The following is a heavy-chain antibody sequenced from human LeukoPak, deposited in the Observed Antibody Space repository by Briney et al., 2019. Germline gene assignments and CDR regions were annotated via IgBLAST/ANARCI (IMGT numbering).Heavy chain of an antibody. CDR2: IYYSGST. Sequence: SETLSLTCTVSGGSISSSSYYWGWIRQLPGKGLEWIGSIYYSGSTYYNPSLKSRVTISVDTTKNQFSLKLSSVTAADTAVYYCARRGTLATKPGPDYWGQGTLVTVSS. CDR3: ARRGTLATKPGPDY. J-gene: IGHJ4*02. CDR1: GGSISSSSYY. D-gene: IGHD1-26*01. V-gene: IGHV4-39*01.